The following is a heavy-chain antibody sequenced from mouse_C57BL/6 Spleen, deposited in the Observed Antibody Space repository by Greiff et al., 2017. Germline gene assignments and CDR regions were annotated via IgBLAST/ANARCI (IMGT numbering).Heavy chain of an antibody. V-gene: IGHV5-16*01. J-gene: IGHJ1*03. CDR2: INYDGSST. D-gene: IGHD1-1*01. CDR3: ARGPYYDGSSNWSFDV. CDR1: GFTFSDYY. Sequence: EVQRVESEGGLVQPGSSMKLSCTASGFTFSDYYMAWVRQVPEKGLEWVANINYDGSSTYYLDSLKSRFIISRDNEKNILYLQMSSLKSEDNAKYYCARGPYYDGSSNWSFDVWGTGTTVTVSS.